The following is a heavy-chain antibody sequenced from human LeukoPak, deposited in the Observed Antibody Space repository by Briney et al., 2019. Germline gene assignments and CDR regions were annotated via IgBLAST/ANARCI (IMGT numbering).Heavy chain of an antibody. J-gene: IGHJ1*01. D-gene: IGHD3-22*01. CDR3: ARIYDSSGYYSGYFQH. CDR2: IYYSGST. CDR1: GGSISSSSYY. V-gene: IGHV4-39*07. Sequence: SETLSLTCTVSGGSISSSSYYWGWIRQPPGKGLEWIGSIYYSGSTYYNPSLKSRVTISVDTSKNQFSLKLSSVTAADTAVYYCARIYDSSGYYSGYFQHWGQGTLVTVSS.